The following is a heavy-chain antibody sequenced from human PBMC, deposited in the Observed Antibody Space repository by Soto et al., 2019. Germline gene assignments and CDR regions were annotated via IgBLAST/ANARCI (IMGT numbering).Heavy chain of an antibody. J-gene: IGHJ4*02. CDR2: VYYTGNT. V-gene: IGHV4-39*01. Sequence: QVQLQESGPGLVKPSETPSLTCAVSGGSISNYNYYWGWIRQSPGKGLEWIGSVYYTGNTYYNPSLNSRLTISVDTSENQFSLRLTSVTAADTAVYFCARLRARWFGDLLSSDLDFWGQGSLVTVSS. CDR1: GGSISNYNYY. CDR3: ARLRARWFGDLLSSDLDF. D-gene: IGHD3-10*01.